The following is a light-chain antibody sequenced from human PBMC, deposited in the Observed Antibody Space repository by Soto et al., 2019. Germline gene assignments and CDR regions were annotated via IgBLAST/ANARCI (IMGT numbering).Light chain of an antibody. V-gene: IGKV3D-15*01. CDR1: QSVSSN. CDR3: QQYETFSGT. Sequence: EIVMTQSPATLSVSPGERATLSCRASQSVSSNLAWYQQKPGQAPRLLIYGASTRATGIPARFSGSGSGTEFTLTISSLQSDDFATYYCQQYETFSGTFGPGTKVEI. J-gene: IGKJ1*01. CDR2: GAS.